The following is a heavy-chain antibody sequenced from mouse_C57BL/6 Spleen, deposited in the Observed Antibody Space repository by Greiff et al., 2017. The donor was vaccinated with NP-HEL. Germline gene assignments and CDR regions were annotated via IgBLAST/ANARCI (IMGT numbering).Heavy chain of an antibody. Sequence: QVQLQQPGAELVKPGASVKLSCKASGYTFTSYWMHWVKQRPGQGLEWIGMIHPNSGSTNYNEKFKSKATLTVDKSSSTAYMQLSSLTSEDSAVYYCASPKIEIGYFDVWGTGTTVTVSS. V-gene: IGHV1-64*01. CDR1: GYTFTSYW. J-gene: IGHJ1*03. CDR2: IHPNSGST. CDR3: ASPKIEIGYFDV.